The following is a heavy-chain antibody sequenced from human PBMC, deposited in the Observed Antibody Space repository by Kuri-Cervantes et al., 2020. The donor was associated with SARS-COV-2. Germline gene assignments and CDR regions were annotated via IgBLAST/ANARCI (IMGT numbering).Heavy chain of an antibody. CDR3: AREDLGYCSSTSCPLFDY. D-gene: IGHD2-2*01. V-gene: IGHV3-11*04. Sequence: GGSLRLSCTASGFIFSDYYMTWIRQAPGKGLEWVSNIGPSGTTKYYADSVKGRFTISRDNAKNSLYLQMNSLRAEDTAVYYCAREDLGYCSSTSCPLFDYWGQGTLVTVSS. J-gene: IGHJ4*02. CDR1: GFIFSDYY. CDR2: IGPSGTTK.